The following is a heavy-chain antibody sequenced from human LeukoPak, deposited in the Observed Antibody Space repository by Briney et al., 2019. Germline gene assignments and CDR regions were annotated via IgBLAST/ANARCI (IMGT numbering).Heavy chain of an antibody. J-gene: IGHJ4*02. Sequence: SXXVSCKAPGGTFSSYAISWVRQAPGQGLEGMGGIIPIFGRANYAQKFQGRVTITTDESTSTAYMELSSLRSEDTAVYYCARCWANYVMDYWGQGTLVTVSS. CDR2: IIPIFGRA. V-gene: IGHV1-69*05. CDR1: GGTFSSYA. D-gene: IGHD1-7*01. CDR3: ARCWANYVMDY.